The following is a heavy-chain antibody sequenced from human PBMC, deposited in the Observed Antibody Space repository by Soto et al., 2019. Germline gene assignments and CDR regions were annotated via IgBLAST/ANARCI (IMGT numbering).Heavy chain of an antibody. CDR2: IYHSGIT. Sequence: SETLSLTFDVSGGSMSIGSYSWSWIRQPPGRGLEWIGYIYHSGITYYNPSLKSRVTISVDKSKKQFSLKLTSGTAADTAVYYCARMASPGITFDYSGQGTLVTVSS. J-gene: IGHJ4*02. CDR1: GGSMSIGSYS. CDR3: ARMASPGITFDY. V-gene: IGHV4-30-2*01.